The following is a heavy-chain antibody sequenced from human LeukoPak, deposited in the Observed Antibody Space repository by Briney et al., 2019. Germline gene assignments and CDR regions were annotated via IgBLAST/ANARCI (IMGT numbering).Heavy chain of an antibody. CDR1: GYTFTSYG. V-gene: IGHV1-18*01. Sequence: GASVKVSCKASGYTFTSYGISWVRQAPGQGLEWMGWISAYNGNTNYAQKLQGRVTMTTDTSTSTAYMELRSLRSDDTAVYYCARVQWGTNRSIWQGGCSTGLCSFDPWGQGTLVTVSS. CDR3: ARVQWGTNRSIWQGGCSTGLCSFDP. J-gene: IGHJ5*02. D-gene: IGHD3-10*02. CDR2: ISAYNGNT.